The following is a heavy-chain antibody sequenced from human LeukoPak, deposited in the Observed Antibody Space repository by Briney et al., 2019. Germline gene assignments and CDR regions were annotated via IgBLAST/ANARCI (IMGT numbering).Heavy chain of an antibody. CDR1: GRSFSGYY. J-gene: IGHJ4*02. Sequence: SETLSLTCAVYGRSFSGYYWSWIRQPPGKGLEWIGEINHSGSTNYNPSLKSRVTISVDTSKNQFSLRLYSVTAADTAVYYCARRTCGGDCYSIDYWGQGTLVTVSS. V-gene: IGHV4-34*01. CDR2: INHSGST. D-gene: IGHD2-21*02. CDR3: ARRTCGGDCYSIDY.